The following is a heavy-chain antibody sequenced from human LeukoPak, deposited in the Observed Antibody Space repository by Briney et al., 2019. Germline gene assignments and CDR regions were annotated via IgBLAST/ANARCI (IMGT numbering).Heavy chain of an antibody. J-gene: IGHJ4*02. CDR2: ISYDGSNK. Sequence: GGSLRLSCAASGFTFSSYGMHWVRQAPGKGLEWVAVISYDGSNKYYADSVKGRFTISRDNSKNTLYLQMNSLRAEDTAVYYCAKEGVDFDYWGQGTLVTVSS. D-gene: IGHD3-3*01. CDR1: GFTFSSYG. V-gene: IGHV3-30*18. CDR3: AKEGVDFDY.